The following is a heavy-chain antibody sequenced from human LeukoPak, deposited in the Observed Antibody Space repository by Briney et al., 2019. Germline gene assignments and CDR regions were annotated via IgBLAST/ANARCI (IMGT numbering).Heavy chain of an antibody. J-gene: IGHJ6*03. V-gene: IGHV1-18*01. Sequence: ASVKVSCKASGYTFTNYGITWVRQAPGQGLEWRGWISAYNGDTHYAQNLQGRVAMTTDTSTRTVYMELRSLRHDGTAVYYCARGLDLGSRGYYYFDYHYYYMDVWGKGTTVAVSS. CDR2: ISAYNGDT. D-gene: IGHD3-22*01. CDR3: ARGLDLGSRGYYYFDYHYYYMDV. CDR1: GYTFTNYG.